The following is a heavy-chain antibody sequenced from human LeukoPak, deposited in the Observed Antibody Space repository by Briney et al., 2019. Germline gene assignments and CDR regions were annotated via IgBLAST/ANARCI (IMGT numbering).Heavy chain of an antibody. Sequence: PSETLFLTCAVYGGSFSGYYWSWIRQPPGKGLEWIGEINHSGSTNYNPSLKSRVTISVDTSKNQFSLKLSSVTAADTAVYYCARRPIAARLSRSYYYMDVWGKGTTVTVSS. CDR1: GGSFSGYY. J-gene: IGHJ6*03. CDR2: INHSGST. CDR3: ARRPIAARLSRSYYYMDV. D-gene: IGHD6-6*01. V-gene: IGHV4-34*01.